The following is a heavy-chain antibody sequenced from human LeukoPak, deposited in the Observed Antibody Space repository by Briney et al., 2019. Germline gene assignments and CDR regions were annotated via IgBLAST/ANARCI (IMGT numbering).Heavy chain of an antibody. CDR3: ARKTDSXGSGDY. Sequence: PGGSLRLSCAASGLTFGDYGMTWVRQAPGKGLEWVSYINWNGGRTGYADSVKGRFTISRDNAKNSLYLQMDSLTAEDTAVYYCARKTDSXGSGDYWGQGTLVTVSS. CDR2: INWNGGRT. V-gene: IGHV3-20*04. D-gene: IGHD3-22*01. J-gene: IGHJ4*02. CDR1: GLTFGDYG.